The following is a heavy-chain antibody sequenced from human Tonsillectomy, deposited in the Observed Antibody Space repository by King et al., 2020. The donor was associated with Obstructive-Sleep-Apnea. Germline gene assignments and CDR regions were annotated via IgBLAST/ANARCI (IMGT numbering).Heavy chain of an antibody. CDR3: ARTQNAGAFDI. CDR2: INPSGGST. CDR1: GYTFTSYY. D-gene: IGHD2/OR15-2a*01. V-gene: IGHV1-46*01. Sequence: VQLVESGAEVKKPGASVKVSCKASGYTFTSYYMHWVRQAPGQGLEWMGIINPSGGSTSYAQKFQGRVTMTRDTSTSTVYMELSSLRSEDTAVYYWARTQNAGAFDIWGQGTMVTVSS. J-gene: IGHJ3*02.